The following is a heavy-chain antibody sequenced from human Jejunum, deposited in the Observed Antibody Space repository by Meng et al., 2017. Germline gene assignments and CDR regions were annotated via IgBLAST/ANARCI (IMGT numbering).Heavy chain of an antibody. V-gene: IGHV3-73*01. D-gene: IGHD4-11*01. J-gene: IGHJ4*02. CDR2: IRSKPNNYAT. CDR1: GFTFSGSA. CDR3: TRLQETDKTSTDY. Sequence: GESLKISCAASGFTFSGSAMHWVRQASGKGLEWLGRIRSKPNNYATAYAASVNGRFTISRDDATNTAYLQMNSLKTDDTAVYYCTRLQETDKTSTDYWGQGTLVTVSS.